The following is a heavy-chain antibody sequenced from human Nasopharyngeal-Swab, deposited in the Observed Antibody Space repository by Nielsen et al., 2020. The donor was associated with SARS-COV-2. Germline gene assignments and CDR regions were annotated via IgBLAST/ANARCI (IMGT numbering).Heavy chain of an antibody. Sequence: GGSLRLSCAASGFTFSSYGMHWVRQAPGKGLEWVAVIWYDGSNKYYAASVKGRFTISRDNSKTTLYLQMNSLRAEDTAVYYCARGPRLLRFLEWLFSLDAFDIWGQGTMVTVSS. V-gene: IGHV3-33*01. CDR3: ARGPRLLRFLEWLFSLDAFDI. CDR1: GFTFSSYG. D-gene: IGHD3-3*01. CDR2: IWYDGSNK. J-gene: IGHJ3*02.